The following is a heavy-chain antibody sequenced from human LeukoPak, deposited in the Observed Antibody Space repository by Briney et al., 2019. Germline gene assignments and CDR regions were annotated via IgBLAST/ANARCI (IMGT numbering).Heavy chain of an antibody. V-gene: IGHV4-34*01. CDR3: ARDPGDCGGDCYSPPRAFDI. J-gene: IGHJ3*02. D-gene: IGHD2-21*02. CDR2: INHSGST. CDR1: GGSFSGYY. Sequence: SETLSLTCAVYGGSFSGYYWSWIRRPPGKGLEWIGEINHSGSTNYNPSLKSRVTISVDTSKNQFSLKLSSVTAADTAVYYCARDPGDCGGDCYSPPRAFDIWGQGTMVTVSS.